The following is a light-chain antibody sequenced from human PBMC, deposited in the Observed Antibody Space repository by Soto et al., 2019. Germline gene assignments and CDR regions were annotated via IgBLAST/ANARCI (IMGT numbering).Light chain of an antibody. J-gene: IGKJ5*01. CDR3: QQRSNWPSIT. Sequence: ELVMTQSPATLSVSPGERATLSCRPSQSVSSNLAWYQQKPGQAPRLLIYGASTRATGIPARFSGSGSGTEFTLTISSLEPEDFAVYYCQQRSNWPSITFGQGTRLE. CDR2: GAS. V-gene: IGKV3-15*01. CDR1: QSVSSN.